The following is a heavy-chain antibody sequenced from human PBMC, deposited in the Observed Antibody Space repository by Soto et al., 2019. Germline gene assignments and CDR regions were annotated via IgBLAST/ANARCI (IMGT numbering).Heavy chain of an antibody. CDR1: YGYIRHYY. CDR2: IYDIGNT. V-gene: IGHV4-59*01. CDR3: ASSTQVWLPFGP. D-gene: IGHD5-12*01. J-gene: IGHJ5*02. Sequence: SEPLYMPCTVSYGYIRHYYLICIRQPPRKGLEWIGYIYDIGNTNYNPSLKSRVSISIDTSKNQFFLRLSSVTAADTGIYYCASSTQVWLPFGPWGQGTLVTVSS.